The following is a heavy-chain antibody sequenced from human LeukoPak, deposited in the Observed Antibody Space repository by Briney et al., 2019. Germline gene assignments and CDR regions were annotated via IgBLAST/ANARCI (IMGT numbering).Heavy chain of an antibody. J-gene: IGHJ6*02. CDR1: GGTFSSYA. V-gene: IGHV1-69*04. CDR2: IIPILGIA. Sequence: GASVKVSCKASGGTFSSYAISWVRQAPGQGLEWMGRIIPILGIANYAQKFQGRVTITADKSTSTAYMELSSLRSEDTAVYYCARDGDYYYGMDVWGQGTAVTVSS. CDR3: ARDGDYYYGMDV. D-gene: IGHD3-10*01.